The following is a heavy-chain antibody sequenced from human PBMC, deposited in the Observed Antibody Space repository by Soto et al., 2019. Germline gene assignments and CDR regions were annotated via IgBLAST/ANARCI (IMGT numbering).Heavy chain of an antibody. V-gene: IGHV1-2*04. Sequence: ASVKVSCKTCGYTYTDFYMQWVRQAPEQGLEWMGWINPNSGGTKYAQNFQGWVTMTRDTSISTAYMELSRLRSDDTAVYYCATSRTSIAVAGETEYYFDYWGQGTLVTVSS. D-gene: IGHD6-19*01. CDR3: ATSRTSIAVAGETEYYFDY. CDR2: INPNSGGT. CDR1: GYTYTDFY. J-gene: IGHJ4*02.